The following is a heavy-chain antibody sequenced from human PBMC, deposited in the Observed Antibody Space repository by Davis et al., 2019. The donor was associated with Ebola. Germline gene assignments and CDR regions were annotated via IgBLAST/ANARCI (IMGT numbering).Heavy chain of an antibody. D-gene: IGHD3-3*01. CDR2: INWNGGST. CDR1: GFTFDDYG. V-gene: IGHV3-20*04. Sequence: GESLKIFCAASGFTFDDYGMSWVRQAPGKGLEWVSGINWNGGSTGYADSVKGRFTISRDNAKNSLHLQMNSLRAEDTALYYCARVEVSYYDFWSGYYNGMDVWGQGTTVTVSS. J-gene: IGHJ6*02. CDR3: ARVEVSYYDFWSGYYNGMDV.